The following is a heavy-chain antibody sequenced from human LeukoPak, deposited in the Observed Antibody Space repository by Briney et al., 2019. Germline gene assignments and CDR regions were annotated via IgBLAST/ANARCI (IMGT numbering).Heavy chain of an antibody. D-gene: IGHD3-9*01. CDR3: LTAYNHAVDWFDP. CDR2: IYSGGST. CDR1: GFTFSSYW. Sequence: GGSLRLSCAASGFTFSSYWMSWVRQAPGKGLEWVSVIYSGGSTYYADSVKGRFTISRDNSKNTLYLQMNSLRAEDTAVYYCLTAYNHAVDWFDPWGQGTLVTVSS. V-gene: IGHV3-66*01. J-gene: IGHJ5*02.